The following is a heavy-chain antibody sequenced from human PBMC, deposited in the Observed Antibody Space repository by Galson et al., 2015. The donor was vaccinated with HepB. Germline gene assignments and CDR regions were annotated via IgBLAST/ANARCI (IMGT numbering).Heavy chain of an antibody. Sequence: SLRLSCAASGFTFSSYSMNWVRQAPGKGLEWPSYISGSGRPISYADSVKGRFTISRDNARNSLFLQMNSLRDEDTAVYYCARDTRNSFDYWGQGTLVTVSS. V-gene: IGHV3-48*02. CDR2: ISGSGRPI. CDR1: GFTFSSYS. J-gene: IGHJ4*02. CDR3: ARDTRNSFDY.